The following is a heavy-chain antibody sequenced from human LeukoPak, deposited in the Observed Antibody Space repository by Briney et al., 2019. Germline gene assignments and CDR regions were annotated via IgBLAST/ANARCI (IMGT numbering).Heavy chain of an antibody. CDR3: ARGYYGSGSYYNVEWFDP. J-gene: IGHJ5*02. CDR2: INHSGST. V-gene: IGHV4-34*01. D-gene: IGHD3-10*01. CDR1: GGSFSGYY. Sequence: SETLSLTCAVYGGSFSGYYWGWIRQPPGKGLEWIGEINHSGSTNYNPSLKSRVTISVDTSKNQFSLKLSSVTAADTAVYYCARGYYGSGSYYNVEWFDPWGQGTLVTVSS.